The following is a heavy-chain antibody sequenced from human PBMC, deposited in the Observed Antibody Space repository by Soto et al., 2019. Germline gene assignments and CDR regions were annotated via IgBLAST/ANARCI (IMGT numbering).Heavy chain of an antibody. V-gene: IGHV1-69*01. CDR1: GGTFSSFA. J-gene: IGHJ5*02. D-gene: IGHD6-13*01. CDR3: ARDSPIAAAGSFEP. CDR2: IIPIFGTG. Sequence: QVQLVQSGAEVKKPGSSVKVSCKASGGTFSSFAISWVRQAPGQGLEWMGGIIPIFGTGNYAQKFQGRVTITADESTSTAYMELSSLRSEDTAVDYCARDSPIAAAGSFEPWGQGTMVTVSS.